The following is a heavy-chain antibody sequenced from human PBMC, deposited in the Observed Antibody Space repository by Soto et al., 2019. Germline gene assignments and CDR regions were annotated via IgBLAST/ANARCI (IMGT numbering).Heavy chain of an antibody. D-gene: IGHD1-7*01. CDR1: GFTFTSSA. V-gene: IGHV1-58*01. J-gene: IGHJ4*02. CDR3: AAPITGTTRWSFDY. CDR2: IVVGSGNT. Sequence: VKVSCKPSGFTFTSSAVQWVLQSRGQRLEWIGWIVVGSGNTNYAQKFQERVTITRDMSTSTAYMELSSLRSEDTAVYYCAAPITGTTRWSFDYWGQGTLVTVSS.